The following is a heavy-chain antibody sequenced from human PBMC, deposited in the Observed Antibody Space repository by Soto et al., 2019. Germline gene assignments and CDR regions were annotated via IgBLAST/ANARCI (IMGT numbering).Heavy chain of an antibody. V-gene: IGHV4-34*01. CDR1: GGSFGGYY. D-gene: IGHD4-17*01. J-gene: IGHJ4*02. Sequence: QVQLQQWGAGLLKPSETLSLTCAVYGGSFGGYYWSWIRQPPGKGLEWIGEINHSGSTNYNPSLKSRVTISVDTSKNQFSLKLSSVTAADTAVYYCAREYGDYGVIDYWGQGTLVTVSS. CDR3: AREYGDYGVIDY. CDR2: INHSGST.